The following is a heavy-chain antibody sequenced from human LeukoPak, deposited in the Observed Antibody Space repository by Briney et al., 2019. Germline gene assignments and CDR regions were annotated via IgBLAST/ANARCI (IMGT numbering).Heavy chain of an antibody. CDR1: GGSISNYY. V-gene: IGHV4-4*07. Sequence: SETLSLTCTVSGGSISNYYWSWIRQPAGKGLEWIGRFYSSGSNNYNPSLKSRVTMSADTSRNQLSLRLSSVTAADTAVYYCARGDLYSSGHYWENYYYYMDVWGKGATVTISS. J-gene: IGHJ6*03. CDR2: FYSSGSN. D-gene: IGHD6-19*01. CDR3: ARGDLYSSGHYWENYYYYMDV.